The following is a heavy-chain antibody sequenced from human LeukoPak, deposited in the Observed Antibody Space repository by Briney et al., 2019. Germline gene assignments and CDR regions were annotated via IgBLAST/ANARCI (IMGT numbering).Heavy chain of an antibody. Sequence: QPGGSLRLSCAASGFTFSSYEMNWVRQAPGKGLEWVSYISSSGSTIYYADSVKGRFTISRDNAKNSLYLQMNSLRAEDTAVYYCARERLRSSSAFEYWGQGTLVTVSS. CDR1: GFTFSSYE. V-gene: IGHV3-48*03. CDR2: ISSSGSTI. CDR3: ARERLRSSSAFEY. D-gene: IGHD3-10*01. J-gene: IGHJ4*02.